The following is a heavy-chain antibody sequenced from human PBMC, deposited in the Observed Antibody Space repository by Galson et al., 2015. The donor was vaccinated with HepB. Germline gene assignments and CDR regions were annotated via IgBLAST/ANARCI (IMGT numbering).Heavy chain of an antibody. Sequence: LRLSCAASGLTFSGSDMHWVRQASGPGLEWVGRIGSKANGYPTEYAASVKGRFIISRDDSRNRAYLQMNSLRTEDTAVYYCSRRRGGGYADYSYYYLDVWGKGTTVTVPS. CDR3: SRRRGGGYADYSYYYLDV. D-gene: IGHD3-10*01. CDR2: IGSKANGYPT. CDR1: GLTFSGSD. J-gene: IGHJ6*03. V-gene: IGHV3-73*01.